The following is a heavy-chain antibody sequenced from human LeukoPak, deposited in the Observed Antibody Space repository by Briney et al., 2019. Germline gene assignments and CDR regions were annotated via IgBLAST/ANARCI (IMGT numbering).Heavy chain of an antibody. CDR1: GGSISSTNW. D-gene: IGHD6-13*01. CDR3: ARGGDSSNWYYFDY. J-gene: IGHJ4*02. CDR2: IYHTGST. V-gene: IGHV4-4*02. Sequence: SETLSLTCGVSGGSISSTNWWSWVRQPPQKGLEWIGEIYHTGSTNYNPSLKSRVTISVDKSKNQFSLRLSSVTAADTAVYFCARGGDSSNWYYFDYWGQGTVVTVSS.